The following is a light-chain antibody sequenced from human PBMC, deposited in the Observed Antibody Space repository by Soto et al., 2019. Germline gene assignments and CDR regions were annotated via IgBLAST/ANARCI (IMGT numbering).Light chain of an antibody. V-gene: IGLV4-60*03. J-gene: IGLJ3*02. CDR2: LEGSGTY. Sequence: QPVLTQSSSASASLGSSVKLTCTLSSGHSSYIIAWHQQQPGKAPRFLMRLEGSGTYNKGSAVPDRFSGSSSGADRYLTISNLQSEDEADYYCETWDSDTRVFGGGTQLTVL. CDR1: SGHSSYI. CDR3: ETWDSDTRV.